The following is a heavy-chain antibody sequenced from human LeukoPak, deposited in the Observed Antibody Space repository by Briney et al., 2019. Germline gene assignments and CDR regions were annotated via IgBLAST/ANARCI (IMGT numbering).Heavy chain of an antibody. Sequence: PGGSLRLSCAASGFTFSAFSMNRVRQAPGKGLEWVSAISSSSSDIYYTDSVKGRFTISRDNANNFLYLQVSSLRAEDTAVYYCATGYTSGTRIDYWGQGTLVSVSS. V-gene: IGHV3-21*01. CDR1: GFTFSAFS. CDR3: ATGYTSGTRIDY. CDR2: ISSSSSDI. D-gene: IGHD6-19*01. J-gene: IGHJ4*02.